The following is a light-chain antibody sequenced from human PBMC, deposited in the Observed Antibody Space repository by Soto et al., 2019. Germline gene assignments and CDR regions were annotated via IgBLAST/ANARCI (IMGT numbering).Light chain of an antibody. CDR1: QSVSSNY. V-gene: IGKV3-20*01. J-gene: IGKJ4*01. CDR3: QQYSGSPLT. Sequence: EIVVTQSPGTLSLSPGEGATLSCRASQSVSSNYLAWYQQKPGQAPRLLIYGASNRATGIPDRFSGSGSGTEFTLTISRLELEDFAVYYCQQYSGSPLTFGGGTKVDIK. CDR2: GAS.